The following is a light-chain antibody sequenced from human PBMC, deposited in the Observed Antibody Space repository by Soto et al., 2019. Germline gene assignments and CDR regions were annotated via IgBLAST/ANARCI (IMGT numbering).Light chain of an antibody. CDR2: DVY. J-gene: IGKJ1*01. CDR1: QSVSSSY. CDR3: KQYGSSPT. Sequence: EIVLTQSPGTLSLSPGERATLSFRSSQSVSSSYLAWYQQKPGQAPRLLIYDVYSRATGIPDRFSGSGSGKDFTLNISRLEPEDFAVYYCKQYGSSPTCGQGTKVEIK. V-gene: IGKV3-20*01.